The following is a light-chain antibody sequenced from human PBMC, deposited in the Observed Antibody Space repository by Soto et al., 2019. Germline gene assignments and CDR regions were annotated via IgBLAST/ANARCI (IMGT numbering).Light chain of an antibody. J-gene: IGKJ1*01. CDR1: QSVGRNY. CDR2: AAS. CDR3: QQYGSSPRT. V-gene: IGKV3-20*01. Sequence: EIVLTQSPATLSLSPGERATLSCRASQSVGRNYLAWYQQKPGQAPRLLIFAASSRNTGIPDRFSGSGSGTDFTLTISRLEPEDFAVYHCQQYGSSPRTFGQGTKVEIK.